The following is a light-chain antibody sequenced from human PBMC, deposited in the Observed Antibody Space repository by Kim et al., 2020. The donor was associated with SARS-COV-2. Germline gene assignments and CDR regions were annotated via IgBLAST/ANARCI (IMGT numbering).Light chain of an antibody. CDR3: QQADSFPWT. CDR2: AAS. V-gene: IGKV1-12*02. Sequence: DVQMTQSPSSVSASVGDRVTITCRASQAINNWLAWYQQKPGKAPNLLIYAASNLQSGVPSRFSGSGSGTYFTLTISSLQPEDFATYYCQQADSFPWTFGQGTKVDIK. CDR1: QAINNW. J-gene: IGKJ1*01.